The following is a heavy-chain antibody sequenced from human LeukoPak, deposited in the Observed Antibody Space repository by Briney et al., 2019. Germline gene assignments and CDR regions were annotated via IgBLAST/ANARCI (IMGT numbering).Heavy chain of an antibody. Sequence: GASVKVSCKASGYTFINYGISWVRQAPGQGLEWMGGIIPIFGTANYAQKFQGRVTITTDESTSTAYMELSSLRSEDTAVYYCARGVGATPDAFDIWGQGTMVTVSS. CDR2: IIPIFGTA. D-gene: IGHD1-26*01. CDR1: GYTFINYG. J-gene: IGHJ3*02. CDR3: ARGVGATPDAFDI. V-gene: IGHV1-69*05.